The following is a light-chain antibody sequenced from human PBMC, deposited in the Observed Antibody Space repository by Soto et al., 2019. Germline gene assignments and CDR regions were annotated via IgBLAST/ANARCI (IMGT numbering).Light chain of an antibody. Sequence: SYELTQLPSVSVAEGQTARITCGGNNIGSKSVHWYQQKPGQAPVLVVDDDSDRPSGIPERFSGSNSGNTATLTISRVEDGDEADYFCHVWDSSSEHVFGTGTKVTVL. CDR1: NIGSKS. CDR2: DDS. J-gene: IGLJ1*01. CDR3: HVWDSSSEHV. V-gene: IGLV3-21*02.